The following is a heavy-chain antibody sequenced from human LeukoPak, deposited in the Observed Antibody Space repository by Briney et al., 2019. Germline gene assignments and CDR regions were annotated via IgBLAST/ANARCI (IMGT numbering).Heavy chain of an antibody. J-gene: IGHJ6*02. CDR1: GFTFSSYA. D-gene: IGHD6-13*01. CDR3: AKDIAALPYYYYYYGMDV. Sequence: GAPLRLSCAASGFTFSSYAMSWVRQAPGKGLEWVSAISGSGGSTYYADSVKGRFTISRDNSKNTLYLQMNSLRAEDTAVYYCAKDIAALPYYYYYYGMDVWGQGTTVTVSS. V-gene: IGHV3-23*01. CDR2: ISGSGGST.